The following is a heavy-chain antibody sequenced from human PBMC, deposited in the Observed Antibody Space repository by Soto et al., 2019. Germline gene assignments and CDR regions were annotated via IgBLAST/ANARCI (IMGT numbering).Heavy chain of an antibody. CDR2: IYYSGST. D-gene: IGHD6-19*01. CDR3: ARVSRAVADTNPFDY. Sequence: QVQLQESGPGLVKPSQTLSLTCTVSGGSISSGDYYWSWIRQPPGKGLEWIGYIYYSGSTYYNPSLKSRVTISVDTSKNQFSLKLSSVTAADTAVYYCARVSRAVADTNPFDYWGQGTLVTVSS. J-gene: IGHJ4*02. V-gene: IGHV4-30-4*01. CDR1: GGSISSGDYY.